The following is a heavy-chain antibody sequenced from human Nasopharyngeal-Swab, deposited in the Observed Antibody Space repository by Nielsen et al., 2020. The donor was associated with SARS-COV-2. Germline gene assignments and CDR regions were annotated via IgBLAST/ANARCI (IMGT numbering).Heavy chain of an antibody. D-gene: IGHD5-18*01. J-gene: IGHJ4*02. CDR2: ISIGGGGTT. CDR1: GFTFSNYA. V-gene: IGHV3-23*01. CDR3: AREGIQLWPNSTPFDY. Sequence: GESLKISCAASGFTFSNYAMSWVRQAPGKGLEWVSVISIGGGGTTFYADSVKGRFTISRDNSKNTLYLQMNSLRAEDTAVYYCAREGIQLWPNSTPFDYWGQGTLVTVSS.